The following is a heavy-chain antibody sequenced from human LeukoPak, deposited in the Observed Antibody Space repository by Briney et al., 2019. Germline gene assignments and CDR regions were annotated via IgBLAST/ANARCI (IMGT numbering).Heavy chain of an antibody. D-gene: IGHD1-26*01. V-gene: IGHV1-18*01. J-gene: IGHJ4*02. CDR1: DYTFTSYN. CDR3: ARGGQPLDY. Sequence: ASVKVSCKASDYTFTSYNINWVRQAPGQGLEWMGWISAYNGNTNYAQKFQGRVTMTTDSSTSTADMELRGLRSDDTAVYYCARGGQPLDYWGQGTLVTVSS. CDR2: ISAYNGNT.